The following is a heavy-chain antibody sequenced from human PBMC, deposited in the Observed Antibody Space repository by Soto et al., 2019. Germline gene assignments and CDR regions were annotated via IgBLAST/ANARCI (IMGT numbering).Heavy chain of an antibody. J-gene: IGHJ5*02. CDR3: AIGRGYISGSSNWFDL. Sequence: QVQLVESGGGVVQPGRSLRLSCAASGFTFSTYGMHWVRQAPGKGLEWVAVIWFDGNKKYYADSVKGRFTISRDNSKNTLYLELNNLRPEDTAVYYCAIGRGYISGSSNWFDLWGQGTLVTVSS. V-gene: IGHV3-33*01. CDR2: IWFDGNKK. D-gene: IGHD5-18*01. CDR1: GFTFSTYG.